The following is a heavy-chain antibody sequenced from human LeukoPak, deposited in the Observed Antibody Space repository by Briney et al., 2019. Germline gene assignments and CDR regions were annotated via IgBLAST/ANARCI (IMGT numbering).Heavy chain of an antibody. V-gene: IGHV1-8*01. CDR3: AKNVRDTGTFDY. CDR2: MNPNSGNT. J-gene: IGHJ4*02. Sequence: WASVTVSCTASGYSFTTYDINWVRQATGQGLEWMGWMNPNSGNTGYAQRFQGRVTMTRDTSISTAYMELNSLTSEDTAVYYCAKNVRDTGTFDYWGQGTLVTVSS. D-gene: IGHD5-18*01. CDR1: GYSFTTYD.